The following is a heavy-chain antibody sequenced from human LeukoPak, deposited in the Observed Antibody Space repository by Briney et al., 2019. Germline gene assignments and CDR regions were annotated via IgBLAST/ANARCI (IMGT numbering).Heavy chain of an antibody. Sequence: GGSLRLSCAASGFTVSSNYMSWVRQAPGKGLEWVSVIYSGGSTYYADSVKGRFTISRDNSKNTLYLQMNSLRAEDTAVYYCVSESRFRYYYGMDVWGQGTTVTVSS. CDR3: VSESRFRYYYGMDV. CDR1: GFTVSSNY. CDR2: IYSGGST. J-gene: IGHJ6*02. V-gene: IGHV3-53*01.